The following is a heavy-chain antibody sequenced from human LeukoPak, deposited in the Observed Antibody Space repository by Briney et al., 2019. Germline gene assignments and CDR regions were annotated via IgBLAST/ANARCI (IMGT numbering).Heavy chain of an antibody. V-gene: IGHV1-18*01. D-gene: IGHD7-27*01. CDR2: ISTFTGNT. CDR3: ARGVWGDAFDI. CDR1: GYTLYSHG. Sequence: ASVKVSCKASGYTLYSHGVTWVRQAPGQGLEWMGWISTFTGNTNYAQKFQDRVTMTTDTSTSTAYMELRRLRSDDTAMYYCARGVWGDAFDIWGQGTTVTVSS. J-gene: IGHJ3*02.